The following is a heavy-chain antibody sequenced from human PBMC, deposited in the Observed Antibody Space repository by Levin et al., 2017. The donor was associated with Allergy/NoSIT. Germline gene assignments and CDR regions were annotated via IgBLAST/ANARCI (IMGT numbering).Heavy chain of an antibody. CDR1: GFTFDDYA. D-gene: IGHD3-22*01. V-gene: IGHV3-9*01. J-gene: IGHJ4*02. CDR3: AKATPFPLSYYDSSGYYSG. Sequence: SCAASGFTFDDYAMHWVRQAPGKGLEWVSGISWNSGSIGYADSVKGRFTISRDNAKNSLYLQMNSLRAEDTALYYCAKATPFPLSYYDSSGYYSGWGQGTLVTVSS. CDR2: ISWNSGSI.